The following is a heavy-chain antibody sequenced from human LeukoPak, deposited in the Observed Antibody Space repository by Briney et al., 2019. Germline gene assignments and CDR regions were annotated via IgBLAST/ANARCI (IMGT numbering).Heavy chain of an antibody. CDR1: GFTFSDYY. V-gene: IGHV3-11*01. Sequence: GGSLRLSCAASGFTFSDYYMSWIRQAPGKGLEWVSDISSSGSTIYYADSVKGRFTISRDNAKNSLYLQMNSLRAEDTAVYYCASANYDYVWGSYRLLDYWGQGTLVTVSS. CDR3: ASANYDYVWGSYRLLDY. D-gene: IGHD3-16*02. CDR2: ISSSGSTI. J-gene: IGHJ4*02.